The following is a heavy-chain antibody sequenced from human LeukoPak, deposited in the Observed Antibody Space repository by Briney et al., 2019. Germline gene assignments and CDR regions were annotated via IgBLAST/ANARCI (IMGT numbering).Heavy chain of an antibody. J-gene: IGHJ6*02. CDR3: ASGVVVVVAAKNYYGMDV. Sequence: SVKVSCKASGGTFSSYAISWVRQAPGQGLEWMGRIIPILGIANYAQKFQGRVTITADKSTSTAYMELCSLRSEDTAVYYCASGVVVVVAAKNYYGMDVWGQGTTVTVSS. CDR1: GGTFSSYA. CDR2: IIPILGIA. D-gene: IGHD2-15*01. V-gene: IGHV1-69*04.